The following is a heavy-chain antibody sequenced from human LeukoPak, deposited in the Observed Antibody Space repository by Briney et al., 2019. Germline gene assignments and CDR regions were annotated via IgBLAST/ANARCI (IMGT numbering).Heavy chain of an antibody. CDR3: AKEGQLARDY. CDR2: IRYDGSNK. V-gene: IGHV3-30*02. Sequence: GGSLRLSCAASGFTFSSYGMHWLRQAPGKGLEWVAFIRYDGSNKYYADSVKGRFTISRDDSKNTLYLQMNSLRAEDTAVYYCAKEGQLARDYWGQGTLVTVSS. CDR1: GFTFSSYG. D-gene: IGHD6-13*01. J-gene: IGHJ4*02.